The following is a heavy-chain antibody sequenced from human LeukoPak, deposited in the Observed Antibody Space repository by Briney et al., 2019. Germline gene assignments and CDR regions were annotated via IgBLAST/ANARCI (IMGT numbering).Heavy chain of an antibody. Sequence: SETLSLTCTVSGGSISSSNYYWGWIRQPPGKGLEWIGSIYYSGSTYYNPSLKSRVTISVDTSKNQFSLKLSSVTAADTAGYYCARLDGYCSGGSCYSVSFVDPWGQGTLVTVSS. CDR1: GGSISSSNYY. J-gene: IGHJ5*02. CDR3: ARLDGYCSGGSCYSVSFVDP. CDR2: IYYSGST. D-gene: IGHD2-15*01. V-gene: IGHV4-39*01.